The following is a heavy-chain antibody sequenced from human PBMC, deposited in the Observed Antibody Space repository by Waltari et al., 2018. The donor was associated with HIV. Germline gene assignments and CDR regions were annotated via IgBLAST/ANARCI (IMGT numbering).Heavy chain of an antibody. V-gene: IGHV6-1*01. Sequence: QVHLQQSGPGLVKPSQTLSLTCAISGDSVSSHSAIWNWIRQSPSRGLEWLGRTYYRSKWNNDYAVSVKSRITISPETSRNQFSLQLNSVTPEDTAVYFCARDLHGNYYFDNWGQGTLVTVSS. J-gene: IGHJ4*02. CDR2: TYYRSKWNN. CDR3: ARDLHGNYYFDN. CDR1: GDSVSSHSAI. D-gene: IGHD1-7*01.